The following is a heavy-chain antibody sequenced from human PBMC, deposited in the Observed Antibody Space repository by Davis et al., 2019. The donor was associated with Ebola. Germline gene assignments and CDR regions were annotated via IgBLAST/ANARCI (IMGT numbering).Heavy chain of an antibody. CDR3: AKVHPPTTVTTGWFDP. V-gene: IGHV3-23*01. J-gene: IGHJ5*02. CDR1: GFIFSSYA. Sequence: GDSLNISCAASGFIFSSYAMSWVRQAPGKGLEWVSSISVRSITYHADSVKGRFTISRDNSKNTLYLQMNSLRAEDTAVYYCAKVHPPTTVTTGWFDPWGQGTLVTVSS. D-gene: IGHD4-17*01. CDR2: ISVRSIT.